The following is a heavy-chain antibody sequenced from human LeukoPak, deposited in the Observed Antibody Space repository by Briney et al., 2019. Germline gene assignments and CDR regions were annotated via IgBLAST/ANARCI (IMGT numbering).Heavy chain of an antibody. CDR2: IYYSGST. Sequence: TSETLSLTCTVSGRSISSYYWSWIRQPPGKGLEWLGYIYYSGSTNYNPSLKSRVTISVDTSKNQFSLKLSSVTAADTAVYYCARADSYGLYGMDVWGQGTTVTVSS. D-gene: IGHD5-18*01. J-gene: IGHJ6*02. V-gene: IGHV4-59*01. CDR1: GRSISSYY. CDR3: ARADSYGLYGMDV.